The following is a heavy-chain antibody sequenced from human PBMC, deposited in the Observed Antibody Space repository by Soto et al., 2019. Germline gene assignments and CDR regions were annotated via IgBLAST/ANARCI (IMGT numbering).Heavy chain of an antibody. Sequence: GSGPTLVNPTQTLTLTCTFSGFSLSTSGVGVGWIRQPPGKALEWLALIYWDDDKRYSPSLRNRLTITKDTSKNQVVLTMTNMDPVDTATYYCARADYYGSAFDYWGQGTLVTVSS. CDR3: ARADYYGSAFDY. V-gene: IGHV2-5*02. J-gene: IGHJ4*02. D-gene: IGHD3-10*01. CDR1: GFSLSTSGVG. CDR2: IYWDDDK.